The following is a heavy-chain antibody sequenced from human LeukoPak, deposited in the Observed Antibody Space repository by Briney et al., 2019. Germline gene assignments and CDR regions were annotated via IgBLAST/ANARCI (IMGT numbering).Heavy chain of an antibody. D-gene: IGHD3-10*01. J-gene: IGHJ5*01. CDR3: ARQNVEYNSGKYYNRGFDS. CDR2: IYPHDSDI. V-gene: IGHV5-51*01. CDR1: GYIFGNYW. Sequence: GESLKISCKGSGYIFGNYWIGWVRQMPGKGLEWMAIIYPHDSDIRYSPSFQGQVTISADKSNNTAYLQWSSLKASDTATYYCARQNVEYNSGKYYNRGFDSWGQGTLVTVSS.